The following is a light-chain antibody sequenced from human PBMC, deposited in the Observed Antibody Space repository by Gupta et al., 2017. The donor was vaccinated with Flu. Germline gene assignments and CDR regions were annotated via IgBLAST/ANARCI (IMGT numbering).Light chain of an antibody. V-gene: IGKV3-15*01. J-gene: IGKJ4*01. CDR3: QQYYDWPLA. Sequence: VMTQSPATLSVSPGERAALSCRTSQSVNSNLAWYQQKPGQAPRLLIHGASTRAIGIPDRFSGSGFGTEFTLTISSLQSEEFAVYYCQQYYDWPLAFGGGIKVGT. CDR2: GAS. CDR1: QSVNSN.